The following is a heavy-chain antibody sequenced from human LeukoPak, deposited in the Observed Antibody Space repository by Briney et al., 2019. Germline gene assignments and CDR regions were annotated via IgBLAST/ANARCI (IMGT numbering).Heavy chain of an antibody. CDR3: ARDAVAGTRLYY. D-gene: IGHD6-19*01. J-gene: IGHJ4*02. Sequence: GASVKISCKASGYTSTSNHIHWVRQAPGQGLEWMGVINPSGDSTSYAQNFQGRVTVTRDTSTSTVYMELSSLRSEDTAVYYCARDAVAGTRLYYWGQGTLVTVSS. V-gene: IGHV1-46*01. CDR2: INPSGDST. CDR1: GYTSTSNH.